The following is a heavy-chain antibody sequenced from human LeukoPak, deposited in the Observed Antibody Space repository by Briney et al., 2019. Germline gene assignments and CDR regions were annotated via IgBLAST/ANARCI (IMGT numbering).Heavy chain of an antibody. V-gene: IGHV1-2*02. CDR1: VYTFTSYY. Sequence: GASVTVSCKASVYTFTSYYMHWVRQAPGQGREWMGGINPNSGGTNYAQKFQGTVTMTRDTSISTPYMELSRLRSDDTAVYYCASGWQLADRWGDYWGQGTLVTVSS. CDR2: INPNSGGT. CDR3: ASGWQLADRWGDY. D-gene: IGHD2-15*01. J-gene: IGHJ4*02.